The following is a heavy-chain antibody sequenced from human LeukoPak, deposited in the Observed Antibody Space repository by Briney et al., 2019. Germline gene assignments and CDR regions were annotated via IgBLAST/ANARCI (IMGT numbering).Heavy chain of an antibody. V-gene: IGHV1-2*02. CDR3: AREEIGYSYGAPLDS. CDR2: INPNSGGA. D-gene: IGHD5-18*01. J-gene: IGHJ4*02. Sequence: ASVKVSCKASGYTFTGYYMHWVRQAPGQGLEWMGWINPNSGGANYAQKFQGRVTMTSDTSISTAYMELSRLRSDDTAVYYCAREEIGYSYGAPLDSWGQGTLVTVYS. CDR1: GYTFTGYY.